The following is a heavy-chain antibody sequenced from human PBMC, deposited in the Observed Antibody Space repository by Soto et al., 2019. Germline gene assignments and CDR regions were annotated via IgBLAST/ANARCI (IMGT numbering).Heavy chain of an antibody. CDR2: ISGSGGST. CDR3: AKDRERYCSSTSCYVFDY. Sequence: PGGSLRLSCAASGFTFSSYAMSWVRQAPGKGLEWVSAISGSGGSTYYADSVKGWFTISRDNSKNTLYLQMNSLRAEDTAVYYCAKDRERYCSSTSCYVFDYWGQGTLVTVSS. D-gene: IGHD2-2*01. CDR1: GFTFSSYA. J-gene: IGHJ4*02. V-gene: IGHV3-23*01.